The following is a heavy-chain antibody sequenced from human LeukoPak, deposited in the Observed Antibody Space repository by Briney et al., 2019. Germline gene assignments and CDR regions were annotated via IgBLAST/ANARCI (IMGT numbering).Heavy chain of an antibody. CDR3: ARGRHGYYGSGSWYFDI. J-gene: IGHJ3*02. V-gene: IGHV4-4*02. CDR1: GYSISNNNW. CDR2: INHSGST. Sequence: SGTLSLTCGVSGYSISNNNWWQWVRQPPGKGLEWIGEINHSGSTNYNPSLKSRVTISVDTSKNQFSLKLSSVTATDTAVYYCARGRHGYYGSGSWYFDIWGQGTMVTVSS. D-gene: IGHD3-10*01.